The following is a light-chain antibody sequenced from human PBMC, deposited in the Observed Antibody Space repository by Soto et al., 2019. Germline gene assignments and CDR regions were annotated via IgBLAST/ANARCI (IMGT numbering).Light chain of an antibody. CDR3: GTWDSSLSAHVI. V-gene: IGLV1-51*01. Sequence: QSVLTQPPSVSAAPGQKVTISCSGSSSNIGNNYVSWYQQLPGTAPKLLIYDNNERISGIPDRFSGSKSGTSATLGITGLQTGDEADYYCGTWDSSLSAHVIFGGGTKVTVL. CDR2: DNN. J-gene: IGLJ2*01. CDR1: SSNIGNNY.